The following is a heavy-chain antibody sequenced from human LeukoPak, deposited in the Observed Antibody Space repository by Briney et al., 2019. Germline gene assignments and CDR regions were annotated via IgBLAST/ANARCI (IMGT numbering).Heavy chain of an antibody. D-gene: IGHD3-10*01. CDR1: GGSFSGYY. V-gene: IGHV4-34*01. CDR3: ARVPHYYFGYGYFDT. J-gene: IGHJ4*02. CDR2: IDQSGTT. Sequence: SETLSLTCVVYGGSFSGYYWSWIRQPPGKGLEWIGEIDQSGTTNYNPSLKSRVTISIDTSKKQFSLTLTYMTAADTAVYYCARVPHYYFGYGYFDTWGQGTRVTVSS.